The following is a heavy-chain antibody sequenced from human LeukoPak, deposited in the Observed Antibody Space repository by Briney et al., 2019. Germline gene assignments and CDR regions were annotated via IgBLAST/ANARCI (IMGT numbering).Heavy chain of an antibody. CDR1: GGSFSGYY. D-gene: IGHD6-13*01. CDR2: INHSGST. Sequence: PSETLSLTCAVYGGSFSGYYWSWIRQPPGKGLGWIGEINHSGSTNYNPSLKSRVTISVDTSKNQFSLKLSSVTAADTAVYYCARGPLKLTYSSSWYFDYWGQGTLVTVSS. J-gene: IGHJ4*02. CDR3: ARGPLKLTYSSSWYFDY. V-gene: IGHV4-34*01.